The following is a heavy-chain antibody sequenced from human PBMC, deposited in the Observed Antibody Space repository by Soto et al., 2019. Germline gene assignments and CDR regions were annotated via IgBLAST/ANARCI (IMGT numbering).Heavy chain of an antibody. Sequence: QVQLQQGGAGLLKPSETLSLTCAVYDGSSNNYYWSWIRQPPGKGLEWIGEINHSGSTNYNASLKSRVTISEDTSKKQFSLELRFVTAADTALYYCARGGLIRGVLYYWGQGTLVTVSS. CDR2: INHSGST. D-gene: IGHD3-10*01. CDR3: ARGGLIRGVLYY. CDR1: DGSSNNYY. J-gene: IGHJ4*02. V-gene: IGHV4-34*01.